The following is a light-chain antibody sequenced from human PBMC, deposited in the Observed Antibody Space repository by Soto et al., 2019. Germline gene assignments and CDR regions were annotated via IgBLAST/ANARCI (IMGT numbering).Light chain of an antibody. J-gene: IGLJ1*01. CDR2: EVN. Sequence: QSALTQPASVSGSPGQSITISCTGTSSDIGTYNLVSWYQQHPGKAPKLMIYEVNKRPSGVSDRFSGSKSGNTASLTTSGLQAEDEADYYGCAYAGSSTLYVFGTGTKLTVL. CDR1: SSDIGTYNL. V-gene: IGLV2-23*02. CDR3: CAYAGSSTLYV.